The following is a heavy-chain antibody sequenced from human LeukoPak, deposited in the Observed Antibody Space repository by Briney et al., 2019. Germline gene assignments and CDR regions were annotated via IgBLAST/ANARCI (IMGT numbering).Heavy chain of an antibody. CDR2: IYYSGST. CDR1: GGSISSYY. Sequence: PPETLSLTCTVSGGSISSYYWSWIRQPPGKGLEWIGYIYYSGSTNYNPSLKSRVTISVDTSKNQFSLKLSSVTAADTAVYYCARSSPQYYYYYGMDVWGQGTTVTVSS. V-gene: IGHV4-59*08. J-gene: IGHJ6*02. CDR3: ARSSPQYYYYYGMDV.